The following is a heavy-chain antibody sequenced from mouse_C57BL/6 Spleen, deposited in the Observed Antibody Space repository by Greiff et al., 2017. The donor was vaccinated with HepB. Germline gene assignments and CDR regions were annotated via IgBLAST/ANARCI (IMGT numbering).Heavy chain of an antibody. V-gene: IGHV5-9-1*02. CDR1: GFTFSSYA. J-gene: IGHJ2*01. Sequence: EVKVVESGEGLVKPGGSLKLSCAASGFTFSSYAMSWVRQTPEKRLEWVAYISSGGDYIYYADTVKGRFTISRDNARNTLYLQMSSLKSEDTAMYYCTRGDDYYTFDYWGQGTTLTVSS. CDR3: TRGDDYYTFDY. D-gene: IGHD2-3*01. CDR2: ISSGGDYI.